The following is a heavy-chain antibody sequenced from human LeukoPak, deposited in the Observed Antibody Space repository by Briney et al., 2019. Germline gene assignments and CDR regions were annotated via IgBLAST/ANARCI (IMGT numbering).Heavy chain of an antibody. CDR1: GFDFSTYG. Sequence: GGSLRLSCAASGFDFSTYGMHWVRRAPGRGLGWLSYIDSSSSTIYYADSVKGRFTISRDNAKNSLYLQMNSLRAEDTAVFYCARGGARSSSYYYYGMDVWGLGTTVTVSS. J-gene: IGHJ6*02. CDR2: IDSSSSTI. CDR3: ARGGARSSSYYYYGMDV. D-gene: IGHD6-13*01. V-gene: IGHV3-48*01.